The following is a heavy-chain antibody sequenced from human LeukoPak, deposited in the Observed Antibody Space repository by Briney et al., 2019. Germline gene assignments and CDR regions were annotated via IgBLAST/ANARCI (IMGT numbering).Heavy chain of an antibody. CDR1: GGTFSRSA. V-gene: IGHV1-69*04. CDR2: FIPMVGVE. D-gene: IGHD2-15*01. Sequence: ASVKVSCKASGGTFSRSAISWVRQAPGQGLEWMGRFIPMVGVETYAQSFQGRVTITADRSTSTAYMELSSLRSEDTAVYYCARVQAVGVPVAIDAYYSYGMDVWGQGTAVTVSS. CDR3: ARVQAVGVPVAIDAYYSYGMDV. J-gene: IGHJ6*02.